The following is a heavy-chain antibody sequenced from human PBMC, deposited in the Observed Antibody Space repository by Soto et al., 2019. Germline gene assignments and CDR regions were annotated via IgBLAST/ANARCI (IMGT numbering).Heavy chain of an antibody. Sequence: SETLSLTCTVSGGSISSYYWSWIRQPPGKGLEWIGYIYYSGSTNYNPSLKSRVTISVDTSKNQFSLKLSSVTAADTAVYYCARERRSYYYYYGMDVWGQGTTVTV. CDR1: GGSISSYY. J-gene: IGHJ6*02. CDR2: IYYSGST. CDR3: ARERRSYYYYYGMDV. V-gene: IGHV4-59*01.